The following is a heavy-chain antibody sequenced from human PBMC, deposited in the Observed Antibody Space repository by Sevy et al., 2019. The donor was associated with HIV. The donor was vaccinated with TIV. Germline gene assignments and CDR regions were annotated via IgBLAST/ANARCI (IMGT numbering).Heavy chain of an antibody. Sequence: ASVKVSCKASGYTFTTYPIGCVLQAPGQGLEWMGWISTYSGETRDAQKFQGRATMTTDTSTSTAYLELRSLRSDDTAVYYCARDSDGSGHYYADYFDYWGQGTLVTVSS. CDR3: ARDSDGSGHYYADYFDY. D-gene: IGHD3-22*01. CDR2: ISTYSGET. J-gene: IGHJ4*02. V-gene: IGHV1-18*01. CDR1: GYTFTTYP.